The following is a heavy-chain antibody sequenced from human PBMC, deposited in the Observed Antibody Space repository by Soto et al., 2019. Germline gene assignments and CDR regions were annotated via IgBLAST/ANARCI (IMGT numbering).Heavy chain of an antibody. V-gene: IGHV3-30-3*01. CDR3: ARDEIRFSWAYGMDV. CDR2: ISYDGSNK. D-gene: IGHD3-3*01. Sequence: QVQLVESGGGVVQPGRSLRLSCAASGFTFSSYAMHWVRQAPGKGLEWVAVISYDGSNKYYADSVKGRFTISRDNSKNTLCLQMTSLRAEDTAVYYCARDEIRFSWAYGMDVWGQGTTVTVSS. CDR1: GFTFSSYA. J-gene: IGHJ6*02.